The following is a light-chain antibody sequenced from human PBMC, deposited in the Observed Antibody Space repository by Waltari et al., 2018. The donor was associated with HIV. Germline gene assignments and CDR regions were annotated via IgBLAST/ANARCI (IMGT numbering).Light chain of an antibody. CDR2: SNN. CDR1: RSNIGSNT. J-gene: IGLJ1*01. CDR3: AAWDDSLNVYL. Sequence: PASVSGTPGQTVTFSCSGGRSNIGSNTVNWYRQFPGAAPKLLIYSNNQRPSGVPDRFSGSKSGTSASLAISGLQSGDEADYYCAAWDDSLNVYLFGPGTKATVL. V-gene: IGLV1-44*01.